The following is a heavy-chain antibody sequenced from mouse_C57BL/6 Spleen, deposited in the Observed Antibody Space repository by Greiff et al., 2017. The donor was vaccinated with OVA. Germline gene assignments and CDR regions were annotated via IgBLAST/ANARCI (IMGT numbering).Heavy chain of an antibody. CDR3: ARDGRDYFDY. CDR1: GYTFTSYW. D-gene: IGHD2-3*01. Sequence: QVQLQQPGAELVMPGASVKLSCKASGYTFTSYWMHWVKQRPGQGLEWIGEIDPSDSYTNSNQKFKGKSTLTVDKSSSTAYMQLSSLTSEDSAVYYCARDGRDYFDYWGQGTTLTVSA. CDR2: IDPSDSYT. V-gene: IGHV1-69*01. J-gene: IGHJ2*01.